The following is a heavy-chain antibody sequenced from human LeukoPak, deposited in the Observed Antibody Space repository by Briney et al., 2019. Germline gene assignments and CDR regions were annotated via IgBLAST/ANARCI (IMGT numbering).Heavy chain of an antibody. CDR2: IYYSGST. Sequence: PSETLSLTCTVSGDSISTSSYYWGWIRQPPGKGLEWLGSIYYSGSTYYNPSLKSRVTISVDTSKNQFSLNLYSVTAADTAVYYCARSYYYDYRQIDYWGQGTLVTVSS. D-gene: IGHD3-22*01. CDR1: GDSISTSSYY. CDR3: ARSYYYDYRQIDY. J-gene: IGHJ4*02. V-gene: IGHV4-39*01.